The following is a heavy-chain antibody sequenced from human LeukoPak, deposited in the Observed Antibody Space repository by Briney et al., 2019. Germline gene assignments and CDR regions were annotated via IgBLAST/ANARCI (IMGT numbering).Heavy chain of an antibody. D-gene: IGHD6-13*01. V-gene: IGHV4-30-4*01. J-gene: IGHJ6*02. CDR3: ARRGSWTYYYAMDV. CDR2: HYYSGTT. Sequence: SETLSLTCIVSGGSIMRGEYYWSWIRQAPGKGLEWIGYHYYSGTTNYSPSLKSRVDISIDTFRNQFSLRLTSVTAADTAVYYCARRGSWTYYYAMDVWGQGTTVTVSS. CDR1: GGSIMRGEYY.